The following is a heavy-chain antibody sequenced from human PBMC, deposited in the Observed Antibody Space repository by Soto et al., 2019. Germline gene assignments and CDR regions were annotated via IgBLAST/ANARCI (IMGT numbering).Heavy chain of an antibody. CDR1: GASISGFY. V-gene: IGHV4-4*07. Sequence: QDLSIPCTGSGASISGFYWSWIRKTAGKGLEWIGRIYATGTTDYNPSLKSRVMMSVDTSKKQFSLKLRSVTAADTAVYYCVRDGKKTLRDWFDPSGQGISVTGSS. CDR2: IYATGTT. D-gene: IGHD1-1*01. CDR3: VRDGKKTLRDWFDP. J-gene: IGHJ5*02.